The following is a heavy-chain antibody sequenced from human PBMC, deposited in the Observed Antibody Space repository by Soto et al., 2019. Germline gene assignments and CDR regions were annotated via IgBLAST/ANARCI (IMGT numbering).Heavy chain of an antibody. V-gene: IGHV1-18*04. Sequence: ASVELFCKASGYTFTSYGISWVRQAPGQGVEWMGWSSAYNGNTNYAQKYQGRVTMTTDTSTSTAYMELRRLRSDDTAVYYCARSPQYSSGWYVTGECDYWGQGTLVTVSS. CDR1: GYTFTSYG. J-gene: IGHJ4*02. D-gene: IGHD6-19*01. CDR3: ARSPQYSSGWYVTGECDY. CDR2: SSAYNGNT.